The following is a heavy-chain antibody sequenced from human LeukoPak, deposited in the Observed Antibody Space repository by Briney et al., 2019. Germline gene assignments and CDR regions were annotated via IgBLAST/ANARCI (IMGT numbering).Heavy chain of an antibody. J-gene: IGHJ4*02. CDR1: GYTFTSYD. Sequence: GASVKVSCKASGYTFTSYDINWARQATGQGLEWMGWMNPNSANTGYAQKFQGRVTMTRNTSISTAYMELSSPRSEDTAVYYCARVNCSSTSCRSKFLDYWGQGTLVTVSS. D-gene: IGHD2-2*01. CDR3: ARVNCSSTSCRSKFLDY. V-gene: IGHV1-8*01. CDR2: MNPNSANT.